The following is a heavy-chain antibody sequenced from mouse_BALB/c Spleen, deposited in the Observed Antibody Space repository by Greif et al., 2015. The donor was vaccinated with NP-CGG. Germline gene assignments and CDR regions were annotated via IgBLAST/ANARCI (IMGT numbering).Heavy chain of an antibody. CDR2: IYPGGGYT. V-gene: IGHV1-63*02. CDR3: SYGSSYNYFDY. J-gene: IGHJ2*01. Sequence: QVQLQQSGAELVRPGTSVKISCKASGYTFTNYWLGWVKQRPGHGLEWIGDIYPGGGYTNYNEKFKGKATLTADTSSSTAYMQLSSLTSEDSAVYFCSYGSSYNYFDYWGQGTTLTVSS. CDR1: GYTFTNYW. D-gene: IGHD1-1*01.